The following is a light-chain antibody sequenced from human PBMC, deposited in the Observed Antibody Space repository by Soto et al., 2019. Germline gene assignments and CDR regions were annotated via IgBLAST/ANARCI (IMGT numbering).Light chain of an antibody. CDR3: QSYDSSLLWV. CDR2: GNS. V-gene: IGLV1-40*01. CDR1: SSNIGAGYD. Sequence: QPVLTQPPSVSGAPGQRVTISCTGSSSNIGAGYDVHWYQQLPGTAPKLLIYGNSNRPSGVPDRFSGSKSGTSASLAITGLQAEDEADYYCQSYDSSLLWVFGGGTKVTVL. J-gene: IGLJ3*02.